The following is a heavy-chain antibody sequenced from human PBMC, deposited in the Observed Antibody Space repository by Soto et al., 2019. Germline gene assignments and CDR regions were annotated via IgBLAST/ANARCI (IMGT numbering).Heavy chain of an antibody. CDR1: GFSLTTSGVG. Sequence: QITLNESGPTVVKPAETLTLTCTFSGFSLTTSGVGVGWIRQSPGKAPEWLALIYWDDDKRYSASLKSRLTIPKETSKIQVVLTMASVDPADTATYYCAHRILRTVFGLVTTTAIYFDFWGQGTPVVVSS. CDR3: AHRILRTVFGLVTTTAIYFDF. V-gene: IGHV2-5*02. CDR2: IYWDDDK. D-gene: IGHD3-3*01. J-gene: IGHJ4*02.